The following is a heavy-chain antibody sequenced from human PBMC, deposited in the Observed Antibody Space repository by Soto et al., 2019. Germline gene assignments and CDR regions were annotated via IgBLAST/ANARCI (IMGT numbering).Heavy chain of an antibody. D-gene: IGHD3-16*02. CDR2: ISGSGGST. Sequence: EVQLLESGGGLVQPGGSLRRSCAASGFTFSSYAMSWVRHAPGKGLEWVSAISGSGGSTYYADSVKGRFTISRDNSKNTLYLQMNSRSAEDTAVYYCAKSTDYVWGSYLLTFDYWGQRTLVTVSS. V-gene: IGHV3-23*01. J-gene: IGHJ4*02. CDR1: GFTFSSYA. CDR3: AKSTDYVWGSYLLTFDY.